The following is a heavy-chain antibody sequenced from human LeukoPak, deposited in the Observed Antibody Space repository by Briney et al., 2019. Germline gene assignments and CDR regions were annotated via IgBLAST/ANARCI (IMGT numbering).Heavy chain of an antibody. V-gene: IGHV3-53*01. D-gene: IGHD3-10*01. CDR1: GFTVSTYY. CDR3: ARVGDHYHWYLDL. CDR2: LYSGDST. J-gene: IGHJ2*01. Sequence: PGGSLRLSCAASGFTVSTYYMNWARQAPGKGLEWVSILYSGDSTYYADSVKGRFIVSRDNSKNTLYLQMSALRAEDTAVYYCARVGDHYHWYLDLWGRGTLVTVSS.